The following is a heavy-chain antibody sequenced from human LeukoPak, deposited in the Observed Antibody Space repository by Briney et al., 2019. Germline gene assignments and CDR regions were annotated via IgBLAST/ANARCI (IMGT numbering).Heavy chain of an antibody. CDR1: GGSISSSDYY. D-gene: IGHD4-17*01. CDR3: ARHDYGDFNFDY. J-gene: IGHJ4*02. CDR2: IYSSGGT. Sequence: SETLSLTCTVSGGSISSSDYYWGWIRQPPGKGLEWIGSIYSSGGTYYNPSLRSRVTISVDTSKNQFSLKLNSVTAADTAVYYCARHDYGDFNFDYWGRGTLVTVSS. V-gene: IGHV4-39*01.